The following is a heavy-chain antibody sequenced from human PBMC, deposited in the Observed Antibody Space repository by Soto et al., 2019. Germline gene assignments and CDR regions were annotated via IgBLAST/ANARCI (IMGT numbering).Heavy chain of an antibody. CDR2: INGEGSRT. Sequence: EAQLVESGGGLVEPGGSLRLSCAASGFTFMNYWMHWVRQVPGKGLVWVSRINGEGSRTNYADSVKGRFTISRDNTKNTLYLQMNSLRAEDTAIYYCAREWLISGDWYDASHIWGQGTMVTVSS. J-gene: IGHJ3*02. D-gene: IGHD6-19*01. V-gene: IGHV3-74*01. CDR1: GFTFMNYW. CDR3: AREWLISGDWYDASHI.